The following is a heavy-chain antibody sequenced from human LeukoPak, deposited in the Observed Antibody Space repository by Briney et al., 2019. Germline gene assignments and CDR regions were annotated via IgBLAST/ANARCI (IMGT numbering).Heavy chain of an antibody. CDR3: AKDMSYGYHAFDI. CDR1: GFTFSSYA. D-gene: IGHD5-18*01. J-gene: IGHJ3*02. V-gene: IGHV3-23*01. Sequence: GGSLRLSCAASGFTFSSYAMSWVRQAPGKGLEWVSAISSSGGSTYYADSVKGRFTISRDNSKNTLYLQMNSLRAEDTAVYYCAKDMSYGYHAFDIWGQGTMVTVSS. CDR2: ISSSGGST.